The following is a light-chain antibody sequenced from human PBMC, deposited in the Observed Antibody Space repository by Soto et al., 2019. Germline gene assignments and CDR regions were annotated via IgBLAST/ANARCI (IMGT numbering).Light chain of an antibody. Sequence: MTQSPVTLSVSQGERATLSCRASQFIGSNLAWYQQKPAQPPRLLIYDASTRATGIPARFSGSGSGTEFTLTISSLQSEYFAVYYCQQYNNWPPLTFGGGTKVDIK. V-gene: IGKV3-15*01. J-gene: IGKJ4*01. CDR2: DAS. CDR1: QFIGSN. CDR3: QQYNNWPPLT.